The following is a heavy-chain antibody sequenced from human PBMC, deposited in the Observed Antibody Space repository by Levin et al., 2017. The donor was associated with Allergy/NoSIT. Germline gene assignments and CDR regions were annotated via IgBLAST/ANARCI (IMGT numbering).Heavy chain of an antibody. V-gene: IGHV3-30-3*01. CDR2: ISDDGTRK. Sequence: QTGGSLRLSCAASGFTFSVYAIHWVRQAPGKGLEWVAVISDDGTRKHYADSVKGRFTISRDNSMNTLYLQMNSLRTEDTAVYYCAREGTVTGHPAGDFNWFDPWGQGTLVTVSS. D-gene: IGHD4-17*01. CDR3: AREGTVTGHPAGDFNWFDP. CDR1: GFTFSVYA. J-gene: IGHJ5*02.